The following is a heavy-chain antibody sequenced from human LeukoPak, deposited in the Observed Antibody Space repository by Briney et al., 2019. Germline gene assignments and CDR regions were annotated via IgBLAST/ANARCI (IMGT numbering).Heavy chain of an antibody. CDR3: AKTARSSTITYYYYYMDV. J-gene: IGHJ6*03. CDR1: GFTFSSYA. V-gene: IGHV3-30*04. Sequence: PGRSLRLSCVVSGFTFSSYAMHWVRQAPGKGLEWVAVISYDGSNKYYADSVKGRFTISRDNSKNTLYLQMNSLRAEDTAVYYCAKTARSSTITYYYYYMDVWGKGTTVTVSS. CDR2: ISYDGSNK. D-gene: IGHD2-2*01.